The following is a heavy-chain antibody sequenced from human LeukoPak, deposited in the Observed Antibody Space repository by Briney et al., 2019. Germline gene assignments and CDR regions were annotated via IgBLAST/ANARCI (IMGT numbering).Heavy chain of an antibody. Sequence: GGSLRLSCAASGFTVSSNYMSWVRQAPGKGLEWVSVTYSGGDTYYADSVKGRFTISRDNSKNTLYLQMNTLRAEDTAVYYCARASGYSGYGPFDYWGQGTLATVSS. CDR3: ARASGYSGYGPFDY. CDR1: GFTVSSNY. J-gene: IGHJ4*02. D-gene: IGHD5-12*01. V-gene: IGHV3-53*01. CDR2: TYSGGDT.